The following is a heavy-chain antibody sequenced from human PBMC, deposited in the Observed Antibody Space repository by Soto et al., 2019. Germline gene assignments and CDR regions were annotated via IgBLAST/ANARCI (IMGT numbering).Heavy chain of an antibody. CDR3: ARDGNCSGGSCYSAWSWFDP. D-gene: IGHD2-15*01. J-gene: IGHJ5*02. V-gene: IGHV1-18*01. CDR2: ISAYNGNT. CDR1: GYTFTSYG. Sequence: ASVKVSCKASGYTFTSYGISWVRQAPGQGLEWMGWISAYNGNTNYAQKLQGRVTMTTDTSTSTAYMELRSLRSDDTAVYYCARDGNCSGGSCYSAWSWFDPWGQGTLVTVSS.